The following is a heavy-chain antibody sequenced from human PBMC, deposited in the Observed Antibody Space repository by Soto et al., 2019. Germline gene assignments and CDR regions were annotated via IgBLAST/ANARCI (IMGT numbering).Heavy chain of an antibody. D-gene: IGHD4-4*01. J-gene: IGHJ4*02. CDR2: INHSGST. CDR3: ARHRRTTVAKFYFDD. Sequence: ETLSLTCAVYGGSFSGYYWSWIRQPPGKGLEWIGEINHSGSTNYNPSLKSRVTISVDTSKNQFSLKLTSVTAADTAVYYCARHRRTTVAKFYFDDWGQGALVTVSS. V-gene: IGHV4-34*01. CDR1: GGSFSGYY.